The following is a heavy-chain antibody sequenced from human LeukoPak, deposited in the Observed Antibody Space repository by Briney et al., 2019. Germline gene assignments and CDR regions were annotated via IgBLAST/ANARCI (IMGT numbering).Heavy chain of an antibody. Sequence: SETLSLTCAVYGGSFSGYYWSWIRQPPGKGLEWIGEINHSGSTNYNPSLKSRVTISVDTSRNQFSLKLSSVTAADTAVYYCARSRITIFGVVKDYFDYWGQGTLVTVSS. CDR2: INHSGST. CDR3: ARSRITIFGVVKDYFDY. J-gene: IGHJ4*02. V-gene: IGHV4-34*01. CDR1: GGSFSGYY. D-gene: IGHD3-3*01.